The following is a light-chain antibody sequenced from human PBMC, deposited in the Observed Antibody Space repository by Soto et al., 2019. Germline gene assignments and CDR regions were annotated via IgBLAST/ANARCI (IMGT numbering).Light chain of an antibody. J-gene: IGLJ3*02. CDR1: SSNIGNNA. Sequence: QSVLTQPPSVSEAPRQRVTISCSGSSSNIGNNAVNWYQQLPGKAPKLLIYSDDLLPSGVSDRFSGSKSGTSASLAISGLQSGDEAVYYCAAWDDRLKEVFGGGTKLTVL. CDR3: AAWDDRLKEV. CDR2: SDD. V-gene: IGLV1-36*01.